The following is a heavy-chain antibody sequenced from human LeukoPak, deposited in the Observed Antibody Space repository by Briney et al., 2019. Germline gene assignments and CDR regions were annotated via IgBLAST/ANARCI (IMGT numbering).Heavy chain of an antibody. V-gene: IGHV1-69*13. D-gene: IGHD3-22*01. CDR3: NLKGSEDYYDSSGYYYYFGY. CDR1: GGTFSSYA. Sequence: ASVKVSCKASGGTFSSYAISWVRQAPGQGLEWMGGIIPIFGTANYAQKFQGRVTITADESTSTAYMELSSLRSEDTAVYYCNLKGSEDYYDSSGYYYYFGYWGQGTLVTVSS. CDR2: IIPIFGTA. J-gene: IGHJ4*02.